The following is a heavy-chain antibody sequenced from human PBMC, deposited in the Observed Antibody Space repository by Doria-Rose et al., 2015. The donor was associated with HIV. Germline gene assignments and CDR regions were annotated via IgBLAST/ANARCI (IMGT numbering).Heavy chain of an antibody. J-gene: IGHJ6*03. CDR3: ARSRPSRGIYYSLDV. D-gene: IGHD3-10*01. CDR2: IYSSGST. Sequence: QVQLQESGPGLVKPAETLSLTCTVSGGSISSYYWNWIRQPPGKGLEWIGYIYSSGSTHYNSSPKSRVTISIATSKNQFSRKLSSVTAADTAVYYCARSRPSRGIYYSLDVWGKGTTVTVSS. V-gene: IGHV4-4*09. CDR1: GGSISSYY.